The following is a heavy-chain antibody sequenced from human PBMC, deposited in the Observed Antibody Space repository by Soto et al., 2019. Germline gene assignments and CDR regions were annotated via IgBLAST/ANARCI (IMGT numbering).Heavy chain of an antibody. Sequence: ASVKVSCKASGYTFTGYYMHWVRQAPGQGLEWMGWINPNSGGTNYAQKFQGWVTMTRDTSISTAYMELNRLRSDDTAVYYCARGGWGSPVGAFDIWGQGTMVTVSS. D-gene: IGHD6-19*01. J-gene: IGHJ3*02. CDR1: GYTFTGYY. CDR2: INPNSGGT. CDR3: ARGGWGSPVGAFDI. V-gene: IGHV1-2*04.